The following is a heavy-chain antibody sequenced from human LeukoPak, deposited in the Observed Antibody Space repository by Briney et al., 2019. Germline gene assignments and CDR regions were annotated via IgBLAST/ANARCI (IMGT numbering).Heavy chain of an antibody. D-gene: IGHD2-15*01. J-gene: IGHJ5*02. CDR3: ARGHYCSGGSCYSSWFDP. CDR1: GGSISSYY. V-gene: IGHV4-34*01. CDR2: INHSGST. Sequence: SETLSLTCTVSGGSISSYYWSWIRQPPGKGLEWIGEINHSGSTNYNPSLKSRVTISVDTSKNQFSLKLGSVTAADTAVYYCARGHYCSGGSCYSSWFDPWGQGTLVTVSS.